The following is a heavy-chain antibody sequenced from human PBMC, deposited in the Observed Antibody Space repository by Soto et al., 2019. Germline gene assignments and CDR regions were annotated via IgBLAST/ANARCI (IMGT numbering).Heavy chain of an antibody. Sequence: PGGSLRLSCAASGFTFSSYGMHWVRQAPGKGLEWVAVISYDGSNKYYADSVKGRFTISRDNSKNTLYLQMNSLRAEDTAVYYRAKSYFDGYCSGGSCYTPPCDYWGQGTLVTSPQ. D-gene: IGHD2-15*01. V-gene: IGHV3-30*18. CDR2: ISYDGSNK. CDR1: GFTFSSYG. CDR3: AKSYFDGYCSGGSCYTPPCDY. J-gene: IGHJ4*02.